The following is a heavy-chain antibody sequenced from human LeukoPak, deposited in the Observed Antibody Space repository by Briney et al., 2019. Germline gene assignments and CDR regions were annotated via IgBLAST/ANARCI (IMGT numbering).Heavy chain of an antibody. CDR2: IYTSGST. V-gene: IGHV4-61*02. Sequence: SETLSLTCTVSGGSLSSGSYYWSWIRQPAGKGLEWIGRIYTSGSTNYNPSLKSRVTISVDTSKNQFSLKLSSVTAADTAVYYCARASRANVFDVWGKGTTVTISS. CDR1: GGSLSSGSYY. CDR3: ARASRANVFDV. J-gene: IGHJ6*04. D-gene: IGHD2-21*01.